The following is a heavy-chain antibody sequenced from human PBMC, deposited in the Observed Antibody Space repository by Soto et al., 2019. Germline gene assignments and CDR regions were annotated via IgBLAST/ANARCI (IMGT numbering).Heavy chain of an antibody. Sequence: QVQLQESGPGLVKPSETLSLTCTVSGGSISSYYWSWIRQPPGKGLEWIGYIYYSGSTNYNPSLKSRVTISVDTSKNQFSLRLSSVTAADTAVYYCARVAYNSGYYFAYWGQGTLVTVSS. CDR3: ARVAYNSGYYFAY. D-gene: IGHD3-22*01. J-gene: IGHJ4*02. CDR1: GGSISSYY. CDR2: IYYSGST. V-gene: IGHV4-59*01.